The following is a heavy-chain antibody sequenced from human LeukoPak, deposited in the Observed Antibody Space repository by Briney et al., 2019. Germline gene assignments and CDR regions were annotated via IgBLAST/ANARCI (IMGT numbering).Heavy chain of an antibody. J-gene: IGHJ6*02. CDR1: GGTFSSYA. CDR2: IIPMLGIA. D-gene: IGHD3-9*01. V-gene: IGHV1-69*04. CDR3: ARELDNYYYGLDV. Sequence: ASVKVSCKASGGTFSSYAINWVRQAPGQGLEWMGRIIPMLGIANYAQRFQDRVTINADKSTSTAYMKLSSLRSEDTAVYYCARELDNYYYGLDVSGQGTTVTVSS.